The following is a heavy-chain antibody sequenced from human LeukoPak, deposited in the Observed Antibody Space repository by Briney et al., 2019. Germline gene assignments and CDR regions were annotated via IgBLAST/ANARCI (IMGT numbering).Heavy chain of an antibody. CDR2: IKQDGSEK. J-gene: IGHJ4*02. Sequence: GGSLRLSCAASGFTFSNYDMSWVRQSPGKGLEWVGNIKQDGSEKYYVDSVKGRFTISRDNAKNSLYLQMSSLRDEDTAVYYCATDLSRSSGWLHWGQGTQVTVFS. CDR1: GFTFSNYD. V-gene: IGHV3-7*01. D-gene: IGHD6-19*01. CDR3: ATDLSRSSGWLH.